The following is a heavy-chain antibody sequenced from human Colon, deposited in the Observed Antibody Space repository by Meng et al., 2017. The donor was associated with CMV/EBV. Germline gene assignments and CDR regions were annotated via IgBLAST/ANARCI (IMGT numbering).Heavy chain of an antibody. CDR3: AKDPWESSGYLVY. Sequence: EVQLLECGGGLVQPGGSLRLSCAASGFTFSDYAMSWVRQSPGKGLEWVSGIRGSASRTAYANSVKGRFTISRDNSKNIVYLQMNSLTDEDTAVYYYAKDPWESSGYLVYWGQGILVTVSS. V-gene: IGHV3-23*01. D-gene: IGHD3-22*01. J-gene: IGHJ4*02. CDR1: GFTFSDYA. CDR2: IRGSASRT.